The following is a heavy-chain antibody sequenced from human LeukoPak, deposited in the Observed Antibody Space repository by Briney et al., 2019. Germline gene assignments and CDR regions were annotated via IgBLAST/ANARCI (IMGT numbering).Heavy chain of an antibody. J-gene: IGHJ4*02. D-gene: IGHD5-12*01. CDR2: IYTSGNT. CDR3: ARSGSGYLRYYFDY. CDR1: GGSISSYY. V-gene: IGHV4-4*07. Sequence: PSETLSLTCTVSGGSISSYYWSWIRQPAGKGLEWIGRIYTSGNTNYNPALKSRVTMSVDTSKNQFSLKMSSVTAADTAVYYCARSGSGYLRYYFDYWGQGTLVTVSS.